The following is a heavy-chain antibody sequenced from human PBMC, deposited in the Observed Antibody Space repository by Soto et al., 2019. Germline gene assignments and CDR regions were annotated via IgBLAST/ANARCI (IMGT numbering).Heavy chain of an antibody. CDR1: GYTFTSYG. V-gene: IGHV1-18*01. Sequence: ASVKVSCKASGYTFTSYGISWVRQAPGQGLEWMGWISAYNGNTNYAQKLQGRVTMTTDTSTSTAYMELRSLRSDDTAVYYCARDWNVDTAMVTRYLDYWGQGTLVTVSS. J-gene: IGHJ4*02. CDR2: ISAYNGNT. D-gene: IGHD5-18*01. CDR3: ARDWNVDTAMVTRYLDY.